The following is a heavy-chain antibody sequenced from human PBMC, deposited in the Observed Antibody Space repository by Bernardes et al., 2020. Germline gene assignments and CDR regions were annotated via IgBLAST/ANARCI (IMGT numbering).Heavy chain of an antibody. Sequence: SETLSLTCTVSRGSITSSSYYWDWIRQPPGKGLEWIGSVYYTGSTNYNPSLKSRVTISLDTPKNQFFLKLSSVTAADTAVYYCASGGAVPAAIRKRRNLFDPWGQGTLVTVSS. CDR2: VYYTGST. CDR3: ASGGAVPAAIRKRRNLFDP. CDR1: RGSITSSSYY. D-gene: IGHD2-2*01. J-gene: IGHJ5*02. V-gene: IGHV4-39*01.